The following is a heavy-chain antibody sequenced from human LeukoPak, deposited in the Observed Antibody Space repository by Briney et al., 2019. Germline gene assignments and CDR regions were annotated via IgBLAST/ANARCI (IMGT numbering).Heavy chain of an antibody. CDR1: GFTFSSYG. Sequence: GGSLRLSCAASGFTFSSYGMHWVRQAPGKGLEWVAFIRYDGSNKYYADSVKGRFTISRDNSKNTLYLQMNSLRAGDTAVYYCARVRKYSGYYSWYFDLWGRGTLVTVSS. J-gene: IGHJ2*01. CDR3: ARVRKYSGYYSWYFDL. CDR2: IRYDGSNK. D-gene: IGHD5-12*01. V-gene: IGHV3-30*02.